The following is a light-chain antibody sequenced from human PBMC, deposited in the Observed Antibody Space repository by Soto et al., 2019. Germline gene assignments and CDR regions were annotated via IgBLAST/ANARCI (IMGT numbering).Light chain of an antibody. CDR1: QSLRHTNGYNY. CDR3: MQALQPPRT. V-gene: IGKV2-28*01. J-gene: IGKJ2*01. CDR2: LGS. Sequence: IVMTQSPLSLTVTPGESASISCWSSQSLRHTNGYNYFDWYLQKPGQSPQLLIYLGSNRASGVPDRVSGRGSGTAFTLRISRVEAGDVGVYYCMQALQPPRTFGQGTQLEIK.